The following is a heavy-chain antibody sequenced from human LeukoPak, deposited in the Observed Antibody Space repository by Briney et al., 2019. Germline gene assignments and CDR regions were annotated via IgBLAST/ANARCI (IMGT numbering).Heavy chain of an antibody. Sequence: ASVKVSCKVSGYTFSNFDVNWVRQAPGQGLEWMAWMNPGSGDTGYEGKFQARLTMSGNTSITTASMELSSLTSEDTAVYYCARSRRGYYMDVWGKGTTVIVSS. CDR3: ARSRRGYYMDV. CDR2: MNPGSGDT. V-gene: IGHV1-8*02. CDR1: GYTFSNFD. J-gene: IGHJ6*03.